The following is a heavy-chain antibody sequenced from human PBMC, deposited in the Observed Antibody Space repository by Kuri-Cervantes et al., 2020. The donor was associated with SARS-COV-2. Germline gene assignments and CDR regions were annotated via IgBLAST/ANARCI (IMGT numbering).Heavy chain of an antibody. V-gene: IGHV1-58*02. CDR2: IVVGSGNT. Sequence: SAKVSCKASGFTFTSSATKWVRQARGQRLEWIGWIVVGSGNTNYAQKLQERVIITRDMYTSTAYMELSSLGSEDMAVYYCAAALIDAFDIWGQGTMVTVSS. CDR3: AAALIDAFDI. J-gene: IGHJ3*02. CDR1: GFTFTSSA.